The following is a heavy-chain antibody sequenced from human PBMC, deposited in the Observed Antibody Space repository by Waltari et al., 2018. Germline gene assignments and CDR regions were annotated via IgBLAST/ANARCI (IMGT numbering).Heavy chain of an antibody. D-gene: IGHD1-1*01. Sequence: QLQLQESGPGLVKPSETLSLTCTVSGGSISSRSYYWGWIRQPPGKGLEWIGSSNYSGSTYYNPSLKSRVTISVDTSKNQFSLKLSSVTAADTAVYYCARVPTGTASNWFDPWGQGTLVTVSS. J-gene: IGHJ5*02. CDR1: GGSISSRSYY. CDR2: SNYSGST. V-gene: IGHV4-39*07. CDR3: ARVPTGTASNWFDP.